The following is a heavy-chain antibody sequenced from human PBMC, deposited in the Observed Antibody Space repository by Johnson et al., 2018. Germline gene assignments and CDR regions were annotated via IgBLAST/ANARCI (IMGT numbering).Heavy chain of an antibody. CDR3: ARMLRWFGEWSSYYYYGRDV. J-gene: IGHJ6*02. CDR2: IIPIFGTA. Sequence: QVQLQESGAEMKKSWSSVKVSCKASGGTFNTYAIIWVRQAPVQGLEWMGGIIPIFGTANYAQKFQGRVTISADESTSTAYLELSSLRSQDTAVYYCARMLRWFGEWSSYYYYGRDVWGQGTTVTGSS. D-gene: IGHD3-10*01. V-gene: IGHV1-69*01. CDR1: GGTFNTYA.